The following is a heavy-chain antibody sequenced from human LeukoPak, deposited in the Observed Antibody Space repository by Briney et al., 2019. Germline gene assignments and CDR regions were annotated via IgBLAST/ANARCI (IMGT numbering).Heavy chain of an antibody. CDR3: ARDGDYVVDY. CDR2: INSYNGDT. V-gene: IGHV1-18*01. CDR1: GYTFSSYG. J-gene: IGHJ4*02. D-gene: IGHD4-17*01. Sequence: ASVKVSCKAFGYTFSSYGISWVRQAPGQGLEWMGWINSYNGDTQYAQNLQGRDTMTTDTSTSTAYMELRSLRSDDTAVYYCARDGDYVVDYWGQGTLVTVSS.